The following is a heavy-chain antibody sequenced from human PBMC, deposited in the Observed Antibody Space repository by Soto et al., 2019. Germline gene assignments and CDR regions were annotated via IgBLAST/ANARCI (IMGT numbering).Heavy chain of an antibody. Sequence: GGSLRLSCAASGFTFIDHCMRWVRQAPGKGLEWVSGVTDSGGKTYYADSVKGRFTISRDNSKNTLYLQMNSLRAEDTAVYYCAKPGGSGSYYNAAEYFQHWGQGTLVTVSS. CDR2: VTDSGGKT. CDR3: AKPGGSGSYYNAAEYFQH. D-gene: IGHD3-10*01. CDR1: GFTFIDHC. J-gene: IGHJ1*01. V-gene: IGHV3-23*01.